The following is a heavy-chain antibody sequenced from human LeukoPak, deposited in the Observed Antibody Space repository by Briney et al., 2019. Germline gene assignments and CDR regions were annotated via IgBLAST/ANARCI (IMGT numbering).Heavy chain of an antibody. CDR3: AKDRSSSWYTEYYYYYGMDV. V-gene: IGHV3-23*01. J-gene: IGHJ6*02. CDR2: IRGSGDTT. CDR1: GFTFINYA. Sequence: GGSLRLSCAASGFTFINYAMSWVRQAPGKGLEWVSTIRGSGDTTYHADSVKGRFTISRDNSKNTLYLQMNSLRAEDTAVYYCAKDRSSSWYTEYYYYYGMDVWGQGTTVTVSS. D-gene: IGHD6-13*01.